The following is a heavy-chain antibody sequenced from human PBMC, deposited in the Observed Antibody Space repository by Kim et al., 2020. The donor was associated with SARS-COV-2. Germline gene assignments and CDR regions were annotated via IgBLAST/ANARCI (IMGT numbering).Heavy chain of an antibody. CDR1: GFTVSSNY. CDR2: IYTGGST. D-gene: IGHD3-22*01. Sequence: GGSLRLSCAASGFTVSSNYMSWVRQAPGKGLEWVSVIYTGGSTYYADSVKGRFTISRDNSKNTLYLQMNSLRAEDTAMYYCARDSYYDSSGYYYRSGPWGQGTLVTVSS. V-gene: IGHV3-66*01. CDR3: ARDSYYDSSGYYYRSGP. J-gene: IGHJ4*02.